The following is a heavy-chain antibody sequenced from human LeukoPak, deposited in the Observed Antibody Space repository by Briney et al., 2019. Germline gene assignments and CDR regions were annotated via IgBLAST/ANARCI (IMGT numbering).Heavy chain of an antibody. D-gene: IGHD2-8*01. J-gene: IGHJ6*02. Sequence: ASVKVSCKASGYTFTGYYMHWVRQAPGQGLEWMGWINPNSGGTNYAQKFQGRVTMTRDTSISTAYMELSRLRSDDTAVYYCARDGLGRRSFLVLMVYGMDVWGQGTTVTVSS. CDR2: INPNSGGT. V-gene: IGHV1-2*02. CDR1: GYTFTGYY. CDR3: ARDGLGRRSFLVLMVYGMDV.